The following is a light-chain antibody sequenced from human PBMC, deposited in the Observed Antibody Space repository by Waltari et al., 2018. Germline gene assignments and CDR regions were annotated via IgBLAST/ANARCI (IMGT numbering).Light chain of an antibody. CDR1: SRDLGGYNY. CDR3: SSYTSSSVV. J-gene: IGLJ2*01. Sequence: QSALTQPASVSGSPGQSITIPCPGTSRDLGGYNYVSWYQQHPGKAPKLMIYEVSNRPSGVSNRFSGSKSGNTASLTISGLQAEDEADYYCSSYTSSSVVFGGGTKLTVL. CDR2: EVS. V-gene: IGLV2-14*01.